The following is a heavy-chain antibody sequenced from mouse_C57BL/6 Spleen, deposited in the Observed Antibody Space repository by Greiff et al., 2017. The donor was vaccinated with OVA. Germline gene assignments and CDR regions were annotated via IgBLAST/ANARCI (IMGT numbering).Heavy chain of an antibody. CDR2: INPYNGGT. J-gene: IGHJ4*01. V-gene: IGHV1-19*01. D-gene: IGHD2-10*02. Sequence: VQLQQSGPVLVKPGASVKMSCKASGYTFTDYYMNWVKQSHGKSLEWIGVINPYNGGTSYNQKFKGKATLTVDKSSSTAYMELNSLTSEDSAVYYCARGLEYYAIDYWGQGTSVTVSS. CDR1: GYTFTDYY. CDR3: ARGLEYYAIDY.